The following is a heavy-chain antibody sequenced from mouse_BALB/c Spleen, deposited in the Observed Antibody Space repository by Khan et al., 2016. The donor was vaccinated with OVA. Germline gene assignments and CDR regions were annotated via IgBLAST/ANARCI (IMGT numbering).Heavy chain of an antibody. CDR3: ARGNRAD. Sequence: EVELVASGGGLVQPGGSRKLSCAASGFTFSSFGMHWVRQAPEKGLEWVAYINSGSSTIYYADPVKGRFTISRDNPKKTRFLQMTSLSAEYTAMYYCARGNRADWGQGTTLTVSS. D-gene: IGHD3-3*01. V-gene: IGHV5-17*02. CDR2: INSGSSTI. CDR1: GFTFSSFG. J-gene: IGHJ2*01.